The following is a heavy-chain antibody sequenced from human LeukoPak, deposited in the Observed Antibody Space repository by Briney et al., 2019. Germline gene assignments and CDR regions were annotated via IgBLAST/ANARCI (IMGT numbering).Heavy chain of an antibody. CDR1: GDSVTTTGYY. V-gene: IGHV4-39*02. Sequence: SETLSLTCTVSGDSVTTTGYYWGWIRQSPGKGLEWIGSVKYSDRTWYNPPLRRRVSISIDTAKNQFSLTLTSVTAAGTAVYYCARDMSGSRCNRGQGILVTVSS. J-gene: IGHJ4*02. D-gene: IGHD6-13*01. CDR3: ARDMSGSRCN. CDR2: VKYSDRT.